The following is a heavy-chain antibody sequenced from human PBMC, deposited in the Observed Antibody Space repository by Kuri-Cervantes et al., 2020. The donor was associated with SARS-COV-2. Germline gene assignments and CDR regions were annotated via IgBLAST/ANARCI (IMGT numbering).Heavy chain of an antibody. J-gene: IGHJ6*03. CDR3: ARVAGEGPIYYYYMDV. CDR2: ISGSGSYI. D-gene: IGHD1-1*01. V-gene: IGHV3-21*01. CDR1: GFTFSNYA. Sequence: GESLKISCAASGFTFSNYALSWVRQAPGKALQWISSISGSGSYIYYADSLRGRFTISRDDAKNSLYLQMNSLRAEDTAVYFCARVAGEGPIYYYYMDVWGKGTTVTVSS.